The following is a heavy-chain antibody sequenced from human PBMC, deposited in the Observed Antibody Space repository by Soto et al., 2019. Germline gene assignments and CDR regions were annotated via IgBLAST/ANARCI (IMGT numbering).Heavy chain of an antibody. D-gene: IGHD6-6*01. CDR2: ISAYSGDT. CDR1: GYTFTNFG. J-gene: IGHJ4*02. Sequence: QVQLVQSGAEVKEPGASVKVSCKPSGYTFTNFGVNWVRQAPGQGLEWMGWISAYSGDTRYAKNFQGRVTMTTDTSTSTAYMELRSLTFDDTAVYYCARGERYSSSSDLTYWGQGTLVTVST. V-gene: IGHV1-18*01. CDR3: ARGERYSSSSDLTY.